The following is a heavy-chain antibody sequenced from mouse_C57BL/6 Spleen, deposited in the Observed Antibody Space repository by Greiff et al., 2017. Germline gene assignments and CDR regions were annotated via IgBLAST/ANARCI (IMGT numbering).Heavy chain of an antibody. D-gene: IGHD1-1*01. J-gene: IGHJ2*01. V-gene: IGHV1-82*01. CDR3: SRYYYGSSYFDD. Sequence: QVQLQQSGPELVKPGASVKISCKASGYAFSSSWMNWVKQRPGKGLEWIGRIYPGDGDTNYNGKFKGKATLTADKSSSTAYMQLSSLTSEDSAVYFCSRYYYGSSYFDDWGQGTTLTVSS. CDR1: GYAFSSSW. CDR2: IYPGDGDT.